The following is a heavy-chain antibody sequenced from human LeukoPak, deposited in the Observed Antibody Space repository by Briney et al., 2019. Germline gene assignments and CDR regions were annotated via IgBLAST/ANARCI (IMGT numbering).Heavy chain of an antibody. CDR2: IWYDGTKK. CDR1: GFPFSSYA. CDR3: AKDRGNILTGYYRGPHFDY. J-gene: IGHJ4*02. D-gene: IGHD3-9*01. Sequence: GGSLRLSCAASGFPFSSYAMHWVRQAPGKGLEWVAVIWYDGTKKYYGDSVKGRFTTSRDNSKNTLYLQMNSLRAEDTAVYYCAKDRGNILTGYYRGPHFDYWGQGTLVTVSS. V-gene: IGHV3-33*06.